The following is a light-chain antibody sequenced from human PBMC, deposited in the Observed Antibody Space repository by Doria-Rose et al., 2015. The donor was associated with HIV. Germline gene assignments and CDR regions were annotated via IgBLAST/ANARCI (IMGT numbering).Light chain of an antibody. J-gene: IGKJ1*01. CDR3: HQYGTSWT. CDR2: DGS. CDR1: QSFSSTY. V-gene: IGKV3-20*01. Sequence: TQSPGTLSLSPGERATLSCRASQSFSSTYLAWYQQIPGQAPSLLIYDGSTRATGIPDRFSASGSGTDFTLTIYRLEPEDFALYYCHQYGTSWTFGQGTKVEI.